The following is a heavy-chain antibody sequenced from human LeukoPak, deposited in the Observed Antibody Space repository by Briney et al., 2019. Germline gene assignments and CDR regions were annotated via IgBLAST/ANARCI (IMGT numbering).Heavy chain of an antibody. CDR1: GFTFSDHY. Sequence: PGGSLRLSCAAPGFTFSDHYMDWVRQAPGKGLEWVGRSRNKANSYTTEYAASVRGRFTISRDDSKNSLYLQMNSLKTEDTAVYYCVRDSGSSAYYSYWGQGTLVTVSS. V-gene: IGHV3-72*01. CDR2: SRNKANSYTT. D-gene: IGHD3-22*01. J-gene: IGHJ4*02. CDR3: VRDSGSSAYYSY.